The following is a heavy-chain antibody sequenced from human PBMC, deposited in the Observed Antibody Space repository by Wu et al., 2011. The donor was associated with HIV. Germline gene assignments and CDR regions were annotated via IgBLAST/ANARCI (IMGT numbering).Heavy chain of an antibody. D-gene: IGHD4-17*01. CDR3: ARREGGDHFDY. V-gene: IGHV1-2*02. Sequence: QVQLVPSGAELPKPGASLKVSCKPSGNTFTNYDINWVRQATGQGLEWMGWINPNSGGTNYAQKFQGRVTMTRDTSISTAYMELSRLRSDDTAVYYCARREGGDHFDYWGQGTLVTVSS. J-gene: IGHJ4*02. CDR1: GNTFTNYD. CDR2: INPNSGGT.